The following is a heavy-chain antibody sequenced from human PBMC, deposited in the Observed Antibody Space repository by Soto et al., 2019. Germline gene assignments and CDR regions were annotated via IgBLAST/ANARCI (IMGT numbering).Heavy chain of an antibody. CDR3: ARTTVTTGRYS. Sequence: EVQLLESGGGLVQPGGSLRLSCAASGFTFSSYAMSWVRQAPWKGLEYVSSISASGDGTYFADSVKGRFTISRDKSKNTLYLQMNSLRVEDTAVYYCARTTVTTGRYSWGQGTLVTVSS. J-gene: IGHJ4*02. CDR2: ISASGDGT. D-gene: IGHD4-17*01. CDR1: GFTFSSYA. V-gene: IGHV3-23*01.